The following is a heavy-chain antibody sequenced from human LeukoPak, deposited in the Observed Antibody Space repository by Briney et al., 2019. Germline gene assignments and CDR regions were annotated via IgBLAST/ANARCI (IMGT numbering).Heavy chain of an antibody. CDR1: GFTSIAYA. V-gene: IGHV3-23*01. CDR3: AKDASNYFWYFDL. CDR2: ISGSGDTT. Sequence: GGSLRLSCVGSGFTSIAYAMTWVRQAPGKGLEWVSGISGSGDTTYYADSVKGRFTISRDNSKNTLYLQMSSLRAEDTAVYYCAKDASNYFWYFDLWGRGTLVTVSS. J-gene: IGHJ2*01. D-gene: IGHD1-1*01.